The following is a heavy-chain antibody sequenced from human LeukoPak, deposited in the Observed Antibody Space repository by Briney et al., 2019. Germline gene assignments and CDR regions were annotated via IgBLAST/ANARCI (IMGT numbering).Heavy chain of an antibody. D-gene: IGHD2-21*02. CDR1: GFTFSSYE. J-gene: IGHJ4*02. V-gene: IGHV3-48*03. CDR3: AREKGDCGGDCLDY. CDR2: ISSSGGSI. Sequence: GGSLRLSCAASGFTFSSYEMNWVRQGPGKGLEWISYISSSGGSIYYEDFVKGRFTGSRDNAKNSLYLQINSLRRDDTAVYYCAREKGDCGGDCLDYWGQGTLVTVSS.